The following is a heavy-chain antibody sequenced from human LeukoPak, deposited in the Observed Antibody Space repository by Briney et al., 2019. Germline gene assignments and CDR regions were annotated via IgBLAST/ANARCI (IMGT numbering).Heavy chain of an antibody. CDR3: ARLVPAARHFDY. CDR2: IYYSGST. J-gene: IGHJ4*02. CDR1: GGSIRSYY. Sequence: PSETLSLTCTVSGGSIRSYYWSWIRQPPGKGLEWIGYIYYSGSTNYNPSLKSRVTISVDTSKNQFSLKLSSVTAADTAVYYCARLVPAARHFDYWGQGTLVTVSS. D-gene: IGHD2-2*01. V-gene: IGHV4-59*01.